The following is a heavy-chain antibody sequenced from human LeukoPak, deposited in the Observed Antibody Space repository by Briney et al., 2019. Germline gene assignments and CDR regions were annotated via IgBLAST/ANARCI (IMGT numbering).Heavy chain of an antibody. Sequence: KPSETLSLTCAVYGGSFSGYYWSWIRQPPGKGLEWIGEINHSGSTNYNPSLKSRVTISVDTSKNQFSLKLSSVTAADTAVYYCARGRYSSVSIDYWGQGTLVTVSS. V-gene: IGHV4-34*01. D-gene: IGHD6-19*01. CDR1: GGSFSGYY. J-gene: IGHJ4*02. CDR2: INHSGST. CDR3: ARGRYSSVSIDY.